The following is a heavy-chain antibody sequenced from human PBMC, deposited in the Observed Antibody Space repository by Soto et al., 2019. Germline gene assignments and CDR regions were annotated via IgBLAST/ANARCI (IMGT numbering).Heavy chain of an antibody. CDR2: IIPIFGTA. Sequence: QVQLVQSGAEVKKPGASVKVSCKASGYTFTSYAMHWVRQAPGQRLEWMGGIIPIFGTANYAQKFQGRVTITADESTSTAYMELSSLRSEDTAVYYCARDGGAYYYGMDVWGQGTTVTVSS. V-gene: IGHV1-69*13. CDR1: GYTFTSYA. J-gene: IGHJ6*02. D-gene: IGHD3-16*01. CDR3: ARDGGAYYYGMDV.